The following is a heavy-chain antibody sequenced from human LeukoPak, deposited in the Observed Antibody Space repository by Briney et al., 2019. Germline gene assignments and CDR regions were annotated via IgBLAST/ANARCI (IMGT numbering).Heavy chain of an antibody. J-gene: IGHJ4*02. CDR1: GGSISSYY. CDR2: IYTSGST. CDR3: ARGLYYYDSSGYLYY. D-gene: IGHD3-22*01. V-gene: IGHV4-4*07. Sequence: SETLSLTCTVSGGSISSYYWSWIRQPAGKGLEWIGRIYTSGSTNYNPSLKSRVTMSVDTSKNQFSLKLSSVTAADTAVYYCARGLYYYDSSGYLYYWGQGTLVTVSS.